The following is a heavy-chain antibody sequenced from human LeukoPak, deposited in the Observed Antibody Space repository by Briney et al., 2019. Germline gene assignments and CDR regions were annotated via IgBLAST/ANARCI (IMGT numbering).Heavy chain of an antibody. Sequence: GGSLRLSCAASGFTFSSYSMNWVRQAPGKGLECVSSISSSSSYIYYADSVKGRFTISRDNAKNSLYLQMNSLRAEDTAVYYCARVSCSGGSCYSGLGYWGQGTLVTVSS. D-gene: IGHD2-15*01. CDR2: ISSSSSYI. CDR3: ARVSCSGGSCYSGLGY. J-gene: IGHJ4*02. CDR1: GFTFSSYS. V-gene: IGHV3-21*01.